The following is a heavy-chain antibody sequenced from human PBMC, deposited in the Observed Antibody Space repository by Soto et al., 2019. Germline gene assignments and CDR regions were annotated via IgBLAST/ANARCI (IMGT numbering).Heavy chain of an antibody. D-gene: IGHD4-17*01. CDR2: IDPSDSYT. CDR3: ARRTSTVTTGGYYGMDV. J-gene: IGHJ6*02. Sequence: VESLQISCNGSGYSFTSYGISWVRQMPGKCLEWMGRIDPSDSYTNYSPSFQGHVTISADKSISTAYLQWSSLKASDTAMYYCARRTSTVTTGGYYGMDVWGQGTTVTVSS. CDR1: GYSFTSYG. V-gene: IGHV5-10-1*01.